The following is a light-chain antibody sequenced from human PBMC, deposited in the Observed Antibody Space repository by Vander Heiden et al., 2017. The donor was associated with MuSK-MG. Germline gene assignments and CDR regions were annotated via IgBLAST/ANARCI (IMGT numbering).Light chain of an antibody. CDR1: QSVSSSY. V-gene: IGKV3-20*01. CDR2: GAS. CDR3: QQYGSSPFT. J-gene: IGKJ3*01. Sequence: EIVFPQSPGPLSLPPGDSATLSWRASQSVSSSYLARYQQKPGQAPRLLSDGASSMATGIPDRFGGSGSGTDFTLTISRLEPEDFAVYYCQQYGSSPFTFGPGTKVDIK.